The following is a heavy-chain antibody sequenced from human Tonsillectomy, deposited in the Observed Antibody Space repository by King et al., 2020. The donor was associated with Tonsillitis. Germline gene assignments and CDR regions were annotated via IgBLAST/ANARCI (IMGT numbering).Heavy chain of an antibody. CDR2: ISYDGSNK. V-gene: IGHV3-30*04. J-gene: IGHJ4*02. CDR3: ARDHADYGDYVIDY. Sequence: VQLVESGGGVVQPGRSLRLSCAASGFTFRNYAIHWVRQAPGKGLEWVAVISYDGSNKYYVDSVKGRFTISRDNSKNTLNLQMNSLRAEDTAVYYCARDHADYGDYVIDYWGQGTLVTVSS. CDR1: GFTFRNYA. D-gene: IGHD4-17*01.